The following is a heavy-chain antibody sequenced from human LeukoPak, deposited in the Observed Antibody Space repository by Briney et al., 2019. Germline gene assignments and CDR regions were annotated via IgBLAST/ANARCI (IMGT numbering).Heavy chain of an antibody. V-gene: IGHV1-18*01. Sequence: ASVKVSCKASGYTFTSYDINWVRQATGQGLEWMGWISAYNGNTNYAQKLQGRVTMTTDTSTSTAYMELRSLRSDDTAVYYCARDTYYYDSSGYYSGAFDIWGQGTMVTVSS. J-gene: IGHJ3*02. D-gene: IGHD3-22*01. CDR1: GYTFTSYD. CDR2: ISAYNGNT. CDR3: ARDTYYYDSSGYYSGAFDI.